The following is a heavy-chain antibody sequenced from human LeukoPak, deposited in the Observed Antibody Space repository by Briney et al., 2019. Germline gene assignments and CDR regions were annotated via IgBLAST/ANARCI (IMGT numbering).Heavy chain of an antibody. V-gene: IGHV4-61*01. CDR2: IYYSGST. CDR1: GGSISSGSYY. CDR3: ARDRYFDY. Sequence: PSETLSLTCTVSGGSISSGSYYWSWIRQPPGKGLEWIGYIYYSGSTNYNPSLKSRVTISVDTSKNQFSLKLSSVTAADTAVYYCARDRYFDYWGQGTLVTVSS. J-gene: IGHJ4*02.